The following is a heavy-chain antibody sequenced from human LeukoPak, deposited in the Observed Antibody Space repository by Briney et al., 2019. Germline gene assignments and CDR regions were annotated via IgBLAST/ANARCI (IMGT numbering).Heavy chain of an antibody. D-gene: IGHD4-17*01. Sequence: PGGSLRLSCAASGFTFNNYAMMWVRQAQGQGLEWVSAITGGGRTYYADSVKDRFTISRDNSKNTLYLQMNSLRAEDTALYFCARDPNGDYIGAFDFLGQGTVVTVSS. CDR1: GFTFNNYA. J-gene: IGHJ3*01. V-gene: IGHV3-23*01. CDR2: ITGGGRT. CDR3: ARDPNGDYIGAFDF.